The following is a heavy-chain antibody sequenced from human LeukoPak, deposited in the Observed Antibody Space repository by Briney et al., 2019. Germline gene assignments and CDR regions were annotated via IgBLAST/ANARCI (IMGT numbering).Heavy chain of an antibody. CDR2: IYPGDSDT. CDR1: GYSFTSYW. J-gene: IGHJ6*03. V-gene: IGHV5-51*01. Sequence: GESLKISCKGSGYSFTSYWIGWVRQMPGKGLEWMGIIYPGDSDTRYSPSFQGQVTISADKSISTAYLQRSSLKASDTAMYYCARSKELGYCSGGSCHMPSDYYYYYYMDVWGKGTTVTVSS. D-gene: IGHD2-15*01. CDR3: ARSKELGYCSGGSCHMPSDYYYYYYMDV.